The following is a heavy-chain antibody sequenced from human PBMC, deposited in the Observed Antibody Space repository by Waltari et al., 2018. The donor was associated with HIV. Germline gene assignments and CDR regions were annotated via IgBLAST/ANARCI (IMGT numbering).Heavy chain of an antibody. V-gene: IGHV4-39*01. J-gene: IGHJ4*02. Sequence: QLQLQESGPGLVKPSETLSLTCTVSGGSISSSSYYWGWIRQPPGKGLEWIGSIYYSGSTYYNPSLKSRVTISVDTSKNQFSLKLSSVTAADTAVYYCASAKRANYYEPPYPFDYWGQGTLVTVSS. D-gene: IGHD3-22*01. CDR3: ASAKRANYYEPPYPFDY. CDR2: IYYSGST. CDR1: GGSISSSSYY.